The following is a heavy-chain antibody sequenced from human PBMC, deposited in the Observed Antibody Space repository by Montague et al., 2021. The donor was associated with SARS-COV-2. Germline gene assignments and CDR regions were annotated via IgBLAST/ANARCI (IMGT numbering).Heavy chain of an antibody. J-gene: IGHJ4*02. Sequence: SDTLSLTCSVSGYSISSGYYWSWIRQPPGKGLEWIGNIYHSGGTYYSPSLKSRVTVSVDTSKNQFSLRLSSVTAADTAVYYCARWYYGSGSYPHWGQGALVTVSS. CDR2: IYHSGGT. D-gene: IGHD3-10*01. V-gene: IGHV4-38-2*01. CDR3: ARWYYGSGSYPH. CDR1: GYSISSGYY.